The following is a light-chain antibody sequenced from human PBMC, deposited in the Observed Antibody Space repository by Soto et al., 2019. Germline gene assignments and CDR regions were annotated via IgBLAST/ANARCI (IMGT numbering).Light chain of an antibody. CDR1: QSVSSD. CDR3: QQYKDWPLT. J-gene: IGKJ1*01. V-gene: IGKV3-15*01. CDR2: GAF. Sequence: ELVMTQSPATLSVSPGERATLSCRASQSVSSDLAWYQQKPGQAPSLLIYGAFTRATGIPARCSGTVSRTEFTLTISSLQSEDFALYYGQQYKDWPLTFGQGTKVDIK.